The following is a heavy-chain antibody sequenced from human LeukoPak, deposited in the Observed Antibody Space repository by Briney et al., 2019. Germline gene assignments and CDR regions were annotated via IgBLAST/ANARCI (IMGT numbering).Heavy chain of an antibody. D-gene: IGHD2-15*01. CDR1: GGSISSSSYY. CDR2: IYYSGST. CDR3: ARTIAGGYCSGGSCFYDY. V-gene: IGHV4-39*01. Sequence: SETLSLTCTVSGGSISSSSYYWGWIRQPPGKGLEWIGSIYYSGSTYYNPSLKSRVTISVDTSKNQFSLKLSSVTAADTAVHYCARTIAGGYCSGGSCFYDYWGQGTLVTVSS. J-gene: IGHJ4*02.